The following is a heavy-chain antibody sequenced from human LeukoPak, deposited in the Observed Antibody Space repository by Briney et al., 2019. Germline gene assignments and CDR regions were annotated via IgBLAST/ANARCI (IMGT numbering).Heavy chain of an antibody. D-gene: IGHD2-2*01. Sequence: GGSLRLSCAASGFSVSSSYMSWVRQAPGKGLEWVAVIWYDGSNKYYADSVKGRFTISRDNSKNTLYLQMNSLRAEDTAVYYCARYCSSTSCLYYYYYYGMDVWGQGTTVTVSS. CDR2: IWYDGSNK. CDR3: ARYCSSTSCLYYYYYYGMDV. J-gene: IGHJ6*02. V-gene: IGHV3-33*08. CDR1: GFSVSSSY.